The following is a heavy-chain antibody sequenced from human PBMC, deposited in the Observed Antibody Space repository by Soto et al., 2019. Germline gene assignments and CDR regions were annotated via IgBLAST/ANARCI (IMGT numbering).Heavy chain of an antibody. CDR2: IYYSGTT. Sequence: NLSETLSLTCSVSGGSIDTYYWTLFRQTRGRGLECIDNIYYSGTTNMDPALESRVSMSMDRAKKQFSLKLSSVTAEDKAVYYCARTDGTLENSWSGYGYDIWGPGTMVTVS. J-gene: IGHJ3*02. CDR1: GGSIDTYY. V-gene: IGHV4-59*13. D-gene: IGHD6-25*01. CDR3: ARTDGTLENSWSGYGYDI.